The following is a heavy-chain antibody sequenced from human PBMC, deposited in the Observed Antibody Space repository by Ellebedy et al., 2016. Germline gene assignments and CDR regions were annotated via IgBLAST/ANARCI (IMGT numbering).Heavy chain of an antibody. CDR3: AWGSYRAFDI. D-gene: IGHD2-2*02. Sequence: GGSLRLXXAASGFTFSSYGMHWVRQAPGKGLEWVAVIWYDGSNKYYADSVKGRFTISRDNSKNTLYLQMNSLRAEDTAVYYCAWGSYRAFDIWGQGTMVTVSS. J-gene: IGHJ3*02. CDR1: GFTFSSYG. CDR2: IWYDGSNK. V-gene: IGHV3-33*01.